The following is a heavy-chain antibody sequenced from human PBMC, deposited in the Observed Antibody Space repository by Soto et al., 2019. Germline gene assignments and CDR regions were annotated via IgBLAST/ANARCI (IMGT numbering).Heavy chain of an antibody. CDR3: AKDLLGYYYGMDV. CDR1: GFTFSSYA. D-gene: IGHD2-21*01. V-gene: IGHV3-23*01. J-gene: IGHJ6*02. Sequence: EVQLLESGGGLVQPGGSLRLSCAASGFTFSSYAMSWVRQAPGKGLEWVSAISGSGGSTYYADSVKGRFTISRDNSKNTLYLQMNSLRADDTAVYYCAKDLLGYYYGMDVWGQGTTVTVSS. CDR2: ISGSGGST.